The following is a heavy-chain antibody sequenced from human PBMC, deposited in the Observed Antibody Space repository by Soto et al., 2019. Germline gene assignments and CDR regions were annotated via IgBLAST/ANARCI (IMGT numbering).Heavy chain of an antibody. V-gene: IGHV3-73*02. D-gene: IGHD3-22*01. CDR2: IRSKPNTYAT. CDR1: GFTFSGSA. Sequence: EVQLVASGGGLVQPGGSLKLSCAASGFTFSGSAMHWVRQASGKGLEWVGRIRSKPNTYATGYAASVKGRFTISRDDSKNTVYLQMNSLQIEDTAVYYCIRRSQDDSSGYFADWGQGTLVTVSS. J-gene: IGHJ4*02. CDR3: IRRSQDDSSGYFAD.